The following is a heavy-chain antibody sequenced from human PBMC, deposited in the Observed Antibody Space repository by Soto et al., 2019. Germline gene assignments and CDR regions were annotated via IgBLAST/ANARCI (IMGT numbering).Heavy chain of an antibody. Sequence: QLQLQESGPGLVKPSETLSLTCTVSGGSISSRSYYWGWIRQPPGKGLEWIGSCYYSWSTYYHPSLKSRFTLSEHTSQNQLPMRLSSVTAADTAVYYCARLGGRRYCYGSLDYLGQGTLVTVSS. CDR1: GGSISSRSYY. V-gene: IGHV4-39*01. D-gene: IGHD5-18*01. J-gene: IGHJ4*02. CDR3: ARLGGRRYCYGSLDY. CDR2: CYYSWST.